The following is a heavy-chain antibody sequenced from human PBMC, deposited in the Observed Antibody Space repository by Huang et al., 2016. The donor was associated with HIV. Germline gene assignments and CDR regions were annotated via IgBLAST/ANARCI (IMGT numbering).Heavy chain of an antibody. V-gene: IGHV4-34*01. CDR3: ARSRRDGSSDAFDV. CDR2: INHRGST. Sequence: QVQLQQWGAGLVKPSETLSLTCAVYGASFSGHFWSWIRQPPGKGLQWIGEINHRGSTNFSPSLKSRITRSVDTSKKQFSLKLKSVTAADTAVYFCARSRRDGSSDAFDVWGQGSMVTVS. J-gene: IGHJ3*01. D-gene: IGHD6-25*01. CDR1: GASFSGHF.